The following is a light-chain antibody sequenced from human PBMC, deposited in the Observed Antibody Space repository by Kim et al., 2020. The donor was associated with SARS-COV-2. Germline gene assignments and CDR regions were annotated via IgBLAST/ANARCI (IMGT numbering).Light chain of an antibody. V-gene: IGKV3-20*01. CDR2: GAS. Sequence: EIVLTQSPGTLSLSPGERATLSCRASQSVSSTYLVWYQQKPGQAPRLVMYGASNRATGIPDRFSGSGSGTDFTLTISRVEPEDFALYYCHEYGSSPRTFGKGTKVDIK. CDR1: QSVSSTY. J-gene: IGKJ1*01. CDR3: HEYGSSPRT.